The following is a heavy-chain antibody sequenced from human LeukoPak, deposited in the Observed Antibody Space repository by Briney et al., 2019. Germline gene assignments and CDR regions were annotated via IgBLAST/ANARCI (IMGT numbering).Heavy chain of an antibody. J-gene: IGHJ4*02. CDR3: ARVQRWGYSNYFDY. D-gene: IGHD4-11*01. V-gene: IGHV3-20*04. Sequence: GGSLRLSCAASGFTFDDYGMIWVRQAPGKGLEWVSAINSNGGSTGYADFVKGRFTMSRDNVKNSLYLQMDSLRAEDTALYYCARVQRWGYSNYFDYWGQGTLVTVSS. CDR2: INSNGGST. CDR1: GFTFDDYG.